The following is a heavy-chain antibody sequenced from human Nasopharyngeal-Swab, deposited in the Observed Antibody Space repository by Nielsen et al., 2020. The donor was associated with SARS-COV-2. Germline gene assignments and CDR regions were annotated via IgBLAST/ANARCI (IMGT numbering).Heavy chain of an antibody. J-gene: IGHJ6*02. D-gene: IGHD3-3*01. CDR2: ISSSSSTI. V-gene: IGHV3-48*04. CDR3: ARDARLTIFGVDPPGYYGMDV. Sequence: GASLKISCAASGFTFSSYSLNWVRQAPGKGLEWVSFISSSSSTIKYADSVKGRFTISRDNAKNSLYLQMNSLRAEDTAVYYCARDARLTIFGVDPPGYYGMDVWGQGTTVTVSS. CDR1: GFTFSSYS.